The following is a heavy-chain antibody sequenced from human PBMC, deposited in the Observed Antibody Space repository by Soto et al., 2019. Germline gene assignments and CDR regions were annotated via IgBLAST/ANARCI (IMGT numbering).Heavy chain of an antibody. CDR2: IIPIFGTA. D-gene: IGHD2-15*01. J-gene: IGHJ5*02. CDR1: GGTFSSYA. CDR3: DPTREYCSGGSCYPNWFDP. V-gene: IGHV1-69*01. Sequence: QVQLVQSGAEVKKPGSPVKVSCKASGGTFSSYAISWVGQAPGQGLEWMGGIIPIFGTANYAQKCQGRVTITADEATSTADMELSSLRSEDTAVYYCDPTREYCSGGSCYPNWFDPWGQGTLVTVSS.